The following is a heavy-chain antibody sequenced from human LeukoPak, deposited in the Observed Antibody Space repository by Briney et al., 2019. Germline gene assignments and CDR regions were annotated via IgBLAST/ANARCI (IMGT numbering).Heavy chain of an antibody. CDR2: TYYSGST. CDR1: GGSISSYY. J-gene: IGHJ4*02. V-gene: IGHV4-59*01. Sequence: PSETLSLTCTVSGGSISSYYWSWIRQPPGKGLEWIGYTYYSGSTNYNPSLKSRVTISVDTSKNQFSLKLSSVTAADTAVYYCARESGDITMVRGAYKIHEYYFDYWGQGALVTVSS. D-gene: IGHD3-10*01. CDR3: ARESGDITMVRGAYKIHEYYFDY.